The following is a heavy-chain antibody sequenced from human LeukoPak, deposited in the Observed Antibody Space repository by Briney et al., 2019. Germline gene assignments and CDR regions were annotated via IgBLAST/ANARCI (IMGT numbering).Heavy chain of an antibody. V-gene: IGHV4-34*01. CDR2: INHSETT. CDR1: NGSIILGDYY. D-gene: IGHD3-22*01. Sequence: SETLSLTCTVSNGSIILGDYYWSWIRQPPGKGLEWIGEINHSETTNYNPSLKSRVTTSVDTSKNQFSLKLTSVTAADTAVYYCARGRSAYDSSAYYYGNWGRGILVTVSS. J-gene: IGHJ4*02. CDR3: ARGRSAYDSSAYYYGN.